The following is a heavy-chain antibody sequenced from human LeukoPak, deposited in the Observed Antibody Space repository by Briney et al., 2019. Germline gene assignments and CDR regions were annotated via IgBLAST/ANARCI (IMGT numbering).Heavy chain of an antibody. Sequence: PSETLSLTCTVSGDSISSDPYYWGWIRQPPGKGLEWIGNIHYTGIIYYNSSLKSRVTISVDKSENHISLKLTFVTAADTAVYCCAREGGPYRPLDYSGQGTLVTVAS. V-gene: IGHV4-39*07. CDR3: AREGGPYRPLDY. CDR1: GDSISSDPYY. J-gene: IGHJ4*02. CDR2: IHYTGII.